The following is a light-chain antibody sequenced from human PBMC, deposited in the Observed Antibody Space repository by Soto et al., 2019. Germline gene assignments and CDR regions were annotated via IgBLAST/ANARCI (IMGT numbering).Light chain of an antibody. CDR2: ESS. Sequence: EIVLTQSPATLSLSPGERATLPFRASQNVANYLDWYQQKPGQAPRLLIYESSNRATGIPDRFSGSGSGTDFTLTISRLEPEDFAVYYCQQYGSSGTFGQGTKVDIK. V-gene: IGKV3-20*01. J-gene: IGKJ1*01. CDR1: QNVANY. CDR3: QQYGSSGT.